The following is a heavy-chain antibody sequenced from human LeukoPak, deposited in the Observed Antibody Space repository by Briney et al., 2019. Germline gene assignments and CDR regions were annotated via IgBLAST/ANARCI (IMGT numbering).Heavy chain of an antibody. CDR3: ARAGRDTAMREEYYFDY. J-gene: IGHJ4*02. CDR2: INHSGST. Sequence: SETLSLTCAVYGGSFSGYYWSWIRQPPGEGLEWIGEINHSGSTNYNPSLKSRVTISVDTSKNQFSLKLSSVTAADTAVYYCARAGRDTAMREEYYFDYWGQGTLVTVSS. V-gene: IGHV4-34*01. D-gene: IGHD5-18*01. CDR1: GGSFSGYY.